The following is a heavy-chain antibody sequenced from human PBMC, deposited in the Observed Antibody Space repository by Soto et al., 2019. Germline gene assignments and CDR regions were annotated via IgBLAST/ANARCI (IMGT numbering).Heavy chain of an antibody. J-gene: IGHJ4*02. CDR2: IWYDGSNK. V-gene: IGHV3-33*01. Sequence: GGSLRLSCAASGFTFSSYGMHWVRQAPGKGLEWVAVIWYDGSNKYYADSVKGRFTISRDNSKNTLYLQMNSLRAEDTAVYYCARESCTNGVCYEIGNYFDYWGQGTLVTVSS. CDR3: ARESCTNGVCYEIGNYFDY. D-gene: IGHD2-8*01. CDR1: GFTFSSYG.